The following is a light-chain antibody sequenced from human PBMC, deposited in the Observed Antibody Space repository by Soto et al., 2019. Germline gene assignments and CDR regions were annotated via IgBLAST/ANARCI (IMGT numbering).Light chain of an antibody. J-gene: IGKJ1*01. Sequence: DIQMTQSPSTLSASMGDRVTITCRASQSISYFLAWYQQKPGKAPNLLIYDASSLESGAPSRFSGSGSGTQFTLTIYSLQPDDFATYYCQHYDSSSPWTFGQGTKV. CDR1: QSISYF. CDR2: DAS. CDR3: QHYDSSSPWT. V-gene: IGKV1-5*01.